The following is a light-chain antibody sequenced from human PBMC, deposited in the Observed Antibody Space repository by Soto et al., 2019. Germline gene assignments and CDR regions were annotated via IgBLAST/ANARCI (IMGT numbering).Light chain of an antibody. J-gene: IGKJ2*01. Sequence: EVLLTQSPATLSLSPGERATLSCRASPRVRSYLAWYQPTPGQAPRLLIYDASNKATGIPARFSCSGSGTDFTLTISSLEPEDFDVYYCQQRSNWPPYTFGQGTKLEIK. CDR1: PRVRSY. V-gene: IGKV3-11*01. CDR3: QQRSNWPPYT. CDR2: DAS.